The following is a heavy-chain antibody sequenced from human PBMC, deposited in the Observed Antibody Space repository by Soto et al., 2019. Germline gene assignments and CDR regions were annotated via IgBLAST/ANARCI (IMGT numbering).Heavy chain of an antibody. CDR2: IIPIIGIA. CDR1: GGTFSSYT. J-gene: IGHJ6*02. CDR3: AREGGYYGSGCYAWYYGMDV. Sequence: QVQLVQSGAEVKKPGSSVKVSCKASGGTFSSYTISWVRQAPGQGREWMRRIIPIIGIANDAQKLQGRVKITADKSTSTDYMELSSLRSEDTAVYYCAREGGYYGSGCYAWYYGMDVWGQGTTVTVSS. D-gene: IGHD3-10*01. V-gene: IGHV1-69*08.